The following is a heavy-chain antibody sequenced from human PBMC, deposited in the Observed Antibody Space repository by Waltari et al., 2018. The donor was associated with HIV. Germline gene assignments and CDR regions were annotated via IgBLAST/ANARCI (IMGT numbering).Heavy chain of an antibody. CDR3: AKTRGAAGTDYYGMDV. D-gene: IGHD6-13*01. CDR1: GASITSGGYY. Sequence: KLQESGPGLVPPPDTLSIPCGLCGASITSGGYYWSWSRQPHGKGLEWIGHIYHSGNTFYNPSLRSRLSISVDTSKNQFSLEVRSVTAADTAVYYCAKTRGAAGTDYYGMDVWGQGTTVSVSS. J-gene: IGHJ6*02. CDR2: IYHSGNT. V-gene: IGHV4-31*11.